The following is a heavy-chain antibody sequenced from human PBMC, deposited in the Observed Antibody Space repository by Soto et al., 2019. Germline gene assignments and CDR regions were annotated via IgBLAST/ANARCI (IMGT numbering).Heavy chain of an antibody. D-gene: IGHD2-15*01. CDR3: AKDGGPMDYYYYGMDV. V-gene: IGHV3-23*01. CDR2: ISGSGGST. J-gene: IGHJ6*02. Sequence: XGSLRPSCSAAGFTLSSNAMSWVRQAPGKGLEWVSAISGSGGSTYYADSVKGRFTISRDNSKNTLYLQMNSLRAEDTAVYYCAKDGGPMDYYYYGMDVSGQGTTVIVSS. CDR1: GFTLSSNA.